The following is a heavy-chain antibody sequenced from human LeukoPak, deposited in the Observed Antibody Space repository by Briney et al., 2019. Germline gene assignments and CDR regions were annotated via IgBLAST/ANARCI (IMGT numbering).Heavy chain of an antibody. V-gene: IGHV3-21*04. CDR3: AKDHRPGGYVTGYYFDY. CDR1: GFTFSSYS. J-gene: IGHJ4*02. CDR2: ISSSSSYI. Sequence: GGSLRLFCAASGFTFSSYSMNWLRQAPGEGLEWVSSISSSSSYIYYADSVKGRFTISRDNAKNSLYLQMNSLRTEDTALYYCAKDHRPGGYVTGYYFDYWGQGTLVTVSS. D-gene: IGHD5-12*01.